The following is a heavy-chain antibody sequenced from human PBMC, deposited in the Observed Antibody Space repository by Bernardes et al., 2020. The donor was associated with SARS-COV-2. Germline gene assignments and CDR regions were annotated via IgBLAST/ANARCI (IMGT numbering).Heavy chain of an antibody. CDR3: AREFIAAAGRDFDY. CDR2: INPNSGGT. D-gene: IGHD6-13*01. Sequence: SVKVSCKASGYTFTGYYMHWVRQAPGQGLEWMGWINPNSGGTNYAQKFQGRVTMTRDTSISTAYMELSRLRSDDTAVYYCAREFIAAAGRDFDYWGQGTLVTVSS. V-gene: IGHV1-2*02. J-gene: IGHJ4*02. CDR1: GYTFTGYY.